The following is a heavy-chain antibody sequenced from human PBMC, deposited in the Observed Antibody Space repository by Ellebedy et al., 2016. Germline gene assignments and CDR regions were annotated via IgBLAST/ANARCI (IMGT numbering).Heavy chain of an antibody. CDR1: GYTFTSYA. Sequence: ASVKVSCKASGYTFTSYAMNWVRQAPGQGLEWMGWINPNSGGTNYAQKFQGWVTMTRDTSISTAYMGLSRLRSDGMVVYYCAREGILVPHAMDVWGQGTTVTVSS. CDR3: AREGILVPHAMDV. D-gene: IGHD1-14*01. J-gene: IGHJ6*02. V-gene: IGHV1-2*04. CDR2: INPNSGGT.